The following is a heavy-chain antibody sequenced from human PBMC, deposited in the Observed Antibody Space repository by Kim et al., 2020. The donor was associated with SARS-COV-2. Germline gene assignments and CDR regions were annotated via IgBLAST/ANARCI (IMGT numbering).Heavy chain of an antibody. CDR1: GYTFTSYG. J-gene: IGHJ5*02. Sequence: ASVKVSCKASGYTFTSYGISWVRQAPGQGPEWMGWISAYNGNTNYAQKLQGRVTMTTDTSTSTAYMELRSLRSDDTAVYYCARLTSPYYDFWSVYYSGDYWFDPWGQGTLVTVSS. D-gene: IGHD3-3*01. CDR2: ISAYNGNT. CDR3: ARLTSPYYDFWSVYYSGDYWFDP. V-gene: IGHV1-18*01.